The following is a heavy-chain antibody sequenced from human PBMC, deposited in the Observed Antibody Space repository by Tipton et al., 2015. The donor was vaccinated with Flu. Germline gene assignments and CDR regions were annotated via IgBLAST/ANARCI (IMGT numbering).Heavy chain of an antibody. CDR2: IYYTGST. Sequence: TLSLTCTVSGGSISSGGYYWSWIRQHPRKGLEWIGYIYYTGSTYHNPTLKSRVTMSLGTSKNHFSLKLSSVTAADTAVYYCARDRGFSNWFDPWGQGTLVTVSS. V-gene: IGHV4-31*03. CDR1: GGSISSGGYY. J-gene: IGHJ5*02. D-gene: IGHD3-10*01. CDR3: ARDRGFSNWFDP.